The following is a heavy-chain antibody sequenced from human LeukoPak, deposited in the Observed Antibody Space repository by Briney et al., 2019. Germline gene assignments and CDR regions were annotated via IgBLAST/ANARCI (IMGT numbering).Heavy chain of an antibody. J-gene: IGHJ4*02. CDR3: TRASYCSSTTCWGAENDC. D-gene: IGHD2-2*01. CDR2: INWNGGST. V-gene: IGHV3-20*04. CDR1: GFTFDDYG. Sequence: GGSLRLSCAASGFTFDDYGMSWVRQAPGKGLEWVSGINWNGGSTGYADSVKGRFTISRDNAKNSLYLQMNSLKTEDTAVYYCTRASYCSSTTCWGAENDCWGQGTLVTVSS.